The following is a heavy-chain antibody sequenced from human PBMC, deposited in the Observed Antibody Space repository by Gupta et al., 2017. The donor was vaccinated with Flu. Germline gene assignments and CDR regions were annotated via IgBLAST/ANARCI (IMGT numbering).Heavy chain of an antibody. V-gene: IGHV5-51*01. D-gene: IGHD6-25*01. CDR3: AKGGGSSGPRDS. CDR1: GYSFSSYW. Sequence: EVQLVQSGAEGKKTGESLKISCKGSGYSFSSYWIGGGRQMPGKGLGWRGIIYPGDSDTSYCRSFQGQVTISAAKSRITVYLQGTSLKASDTARYYCAKGGGSSGPRDSWGQGTLVTVSS. CDR2: IYPGDSDT. J-gene: IGHJ4*02.